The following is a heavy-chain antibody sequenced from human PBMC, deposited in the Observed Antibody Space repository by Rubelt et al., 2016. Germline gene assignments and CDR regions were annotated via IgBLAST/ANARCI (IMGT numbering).Heavy chain of an antibody. Sequence: EWMGRIDPSDSNTNYSPSFQGQVTISADKSISTAYLQWSSLKASDTAMYYCARQGYYDSSGYREYFQHWGQGTLVTVSS. V-gene: IGHV5-10-1*04. CDR3: ARQGYYDSSGYREYFQH. D-gene: IGHD3-22*01. J-gene: IGHJ1*01. CDR2: IDPSDSNT.